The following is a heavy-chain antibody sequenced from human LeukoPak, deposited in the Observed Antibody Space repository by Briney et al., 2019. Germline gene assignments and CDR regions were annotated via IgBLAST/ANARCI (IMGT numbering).Heavy chain of an antibody. V-gene: IGHV1-2*02. CDR3: ANDRARVGTMVDAFDM. CDR1: GYTFTGHY. CDR2: INPNSGGT. J-gene: IGHJ3*02. D-gene: IGHD1-1*01. Sequence: GASVKVSCKASGYTFTGHYMHWLRQAPGQGLEWMGWINPNSGGTNYAQKFQGRVTMTRDTSISTAYMELSRLRSDDTAVYYCANDRARVGTMVDAFDMWGQGTMVTVSS.